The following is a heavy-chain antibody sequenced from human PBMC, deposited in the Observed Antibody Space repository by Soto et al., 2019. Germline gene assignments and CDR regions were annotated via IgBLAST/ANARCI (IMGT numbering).Heavy chain of an antibody. CDR1: GYTFTSYG. CDR3: ARGNFVWLFGDDAFDT. CDR2: ISAYNDNT. J-gene: IGHJ3*02. Sequence: QVQLVQSGAEVKKPGASVKVSCKASGYTFTSYGINWVRQAPGQWLEGMGWISAYNDNTKYAQTLQGRVTMTTDTPKSTASMERRSLRSYDTAVYYCARGNFVWLFGDDAFDTWGQGTMVTVSS. V-gene: IGHV1-18*01. D-gene: IGHD3-9*01.